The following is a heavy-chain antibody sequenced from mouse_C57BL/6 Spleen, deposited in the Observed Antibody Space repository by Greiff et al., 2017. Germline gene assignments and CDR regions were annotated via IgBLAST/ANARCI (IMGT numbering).Heavy chain of an antibody. CDR3: ARSRTGHFDY. CDR2: IYPSDSET. D-gene: IGHD4-1*01. V-gene: IGHV1-61*01. J-gene: IGHJ2*01. CDR1: GYTFTSYW. Sequence: VQLQQPGAELVRPGSSVKLSCKASGYTFTSYWMDWVKQRPGQGLEWIGNIYPSDSETHYNQKFKDKATLTVDKSSSTAYMQLSSLTSEDSAVYYCARSRTGHFDYWGQGTTRTVSS.